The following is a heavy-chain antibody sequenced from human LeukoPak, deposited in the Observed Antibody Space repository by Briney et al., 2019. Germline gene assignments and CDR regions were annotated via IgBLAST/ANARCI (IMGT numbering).Heavy chain of an antibody. J-gene: IGHJ4*02. D-gene: IGHD2-2*01. CDR3: ARARVVVVPAATPIYYFDY. CDR1: GFTVSSNY. V-gene: IGHV3-53*01. CDR2: IYSGGST. Sequence: GGSLRLSCAASGFTVSSNYMSWVRQAPGKGLEWVSVIYSGGSTYYAGSVKGRFTISRDNSKNTLYLQMNSLRAEDTAVYYCARARVVVVPAATPIYYFDYWGQGTLVTVSS.